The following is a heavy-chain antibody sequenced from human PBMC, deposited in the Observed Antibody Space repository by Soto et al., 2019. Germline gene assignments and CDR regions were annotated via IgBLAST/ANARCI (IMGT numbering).Heavy chain of an antibody. CDR1: GGSISSGGYY. D-gene: IGHD3-22*01. CDR3: ARVYDSSGYPVDY. V-gene: IGHV4-31*03. J-gene: IGHJ4*02. Sequence: SSETLSLTCTVSGGSISSGGYYWSWIRQHPGKGLEWIGYIYYSGSTYYNPSLKSRVTISVDTSKNQFSLKLSSVTAADTAVYYCARVYDSSGYPVDYWGKGTLVTVSS. CDR2: IYYSGST.